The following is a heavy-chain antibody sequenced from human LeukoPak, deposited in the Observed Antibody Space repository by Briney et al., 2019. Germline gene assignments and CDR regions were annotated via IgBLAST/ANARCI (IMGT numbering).Heavy chain of an antibody. CDR2: INHSGST. CDR1: GGSFSGYY. D-gene: IGHD6-6*01. J-gene: IGHJ4*02. CDR3: ARIAARRIDY. V-gene: IGHV4-34*01. Sequence: PSETLSLTCAVYGGSFSGYYWSWIRQPPGKGLEWIGEINHSGSTNYNPSLKGRVTISVDRSKNQFSLKLSSVTAADTAVYYCARIAARRIDYWGQGTLVTVSS.